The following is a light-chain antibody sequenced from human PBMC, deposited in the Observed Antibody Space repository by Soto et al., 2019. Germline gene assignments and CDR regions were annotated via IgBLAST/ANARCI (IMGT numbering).Light chain of an antibody. CDR3: SSYTSSYTYV. CDR1: SSDVGSYNL. CDR2: DVS. V-gene: IGLV2-14*02. J-gene: IGLJ1*01. Sequence: QSALTQPASVSGSPGQSITISCTGTSSDVGSYNLVSWYQQHPGKVPKLMIYDVSNRPSGVSNRFSGSKSGNTASLTISGLQAEDEADYYCSSYTSSYTYVFGTGTKVTVL.